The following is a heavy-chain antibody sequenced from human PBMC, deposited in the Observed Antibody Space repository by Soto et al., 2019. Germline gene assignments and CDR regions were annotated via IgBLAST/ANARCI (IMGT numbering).Heavy chain of an antibody. CDR1: GYTFTSYG. J-gene: IGHJ3*02. Sequence: QVQLVQSGAEVKKPGASVKVSCKASGYTFTSYGISWVRQAPGQGLEWMGWISAYNGNTYYAQKLQGRVTMTTDTPTSTAYMELRSLRSDDTAVYYCARDGIVVVVAATLSAFDIWGQGTMVTVSS. CDR2: ISAYNGNT. V-gene: IGHV1-18*01. D-gene: IGHD2-15*01. CDR3: ARDGIVVVVAATLSAFDI.